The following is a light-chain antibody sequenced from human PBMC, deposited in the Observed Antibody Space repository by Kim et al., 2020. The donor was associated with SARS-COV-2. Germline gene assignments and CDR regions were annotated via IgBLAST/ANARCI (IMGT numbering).Light chain of an antibody. Sequence: ALGQTVRITCQGDSLRTYYASWYQQKPGQAPILVIYGKNNRPSGIPDRFSGSCSGNTASLTVTGAQAVDEADYYCNSRDKSGDHVVFGGGTQLTVL. V-gene: IGLV3-19*01. CDR1: SLRTYY. CDR2: GKN. J-gene: IGLJ2*01. CDR3: NSRDKSGDHVV.